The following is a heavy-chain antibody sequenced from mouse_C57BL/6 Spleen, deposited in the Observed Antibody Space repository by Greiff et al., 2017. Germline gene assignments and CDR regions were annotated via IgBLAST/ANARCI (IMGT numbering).Heavy chain of an antibody. D-gene: IGHD1-1*01. J-gene: IGHJ2*01. Sequence: EVQLQQSGAELVKPGASVKLSCTASGFNIKDYYMHWVKQRTEQGLEWIGRIDPEDGETKYAPQFQGKATITADTSSNTAYLQLSSLTSEDTAVYYCARERIYGSSLYYFDYWGQGTTLTVSS. CDR1: GFNIKDYY. V-gene: IGHV14-2*01. CDR2: IDPEDGET. CDR3: ARERIYGSSLYYFDY.